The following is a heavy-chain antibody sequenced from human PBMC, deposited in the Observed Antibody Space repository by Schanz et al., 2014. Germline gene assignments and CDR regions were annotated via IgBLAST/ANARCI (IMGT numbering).Heavy chain of an antibody. V-gene: IGHV3-33*06. CDR1: GFTFSAYG. CDR2: IWYDGNNK. CDR3: AKDPHRDYGGKPQAFDI. J-gene: IGHJ3*02. D-gene: IGHD4-17*01. Sequence: HVQLVESGGGVVQPGRSLRLSCAASGFTFSAYGMHWVRQAPGKGLEWVAVIWYDGNNKYYADSVKGRFTISRDNSKNTLYLQMNSLRAEDTALYYCAKDPHRDYGGKPQAFDIWGQGTMVTVSS.